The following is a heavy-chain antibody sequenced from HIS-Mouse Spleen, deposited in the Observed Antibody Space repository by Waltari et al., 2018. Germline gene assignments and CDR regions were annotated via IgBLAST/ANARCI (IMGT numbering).Heavy chain of an antibody. CDR2: IYYSGST. V-gene: IGHV4-39*07. J-gene: IGHJ4*02. CDR3: ASLATYSGSYYYFDY. Sequence: QLQLQESGPGLVKPSETLSLTCTVSGGSISSSSFYWGWLRQPPGKGLEWIGSIYYSGSTYANPSLKIRVTISVETSKNQFSLKLSSVTAADTAVYYCASLATYSGSYYYFDYWGQGTLVTVSS. D-gene: IGHD1-26*01. CDR1: GGSISSSSFY.